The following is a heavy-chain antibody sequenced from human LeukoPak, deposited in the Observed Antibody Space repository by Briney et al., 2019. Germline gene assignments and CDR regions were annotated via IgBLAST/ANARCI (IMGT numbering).Heavy chain of an antibody. Sequence: GGSLRLSCAASGFTFSSYSMNWVRQAPGKGLEWVSSISSSSSYIYYADSVKGRFTISRDNAKNSLYLQMNSLRAEDTAVYYCASGSGRWNCFDPWGQGTLVTVSS. CDR2: ISSSSSYI. CDR3: ASGSGRWNCFDP. J-gene: IGHJ5*02. D-gene: IGHD6-19*01. CDR1: GFTFSSYS. V-gene: IGHV3-21*01.